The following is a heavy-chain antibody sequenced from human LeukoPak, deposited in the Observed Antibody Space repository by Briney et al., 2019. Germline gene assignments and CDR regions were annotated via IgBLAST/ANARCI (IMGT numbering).Heavy chain of an antibody. V-gene: IGHV3-23*01. Sequence: PGGSLRLSCAASGFTFTSYAMSWVGQAPGQGLEWVSTISGSGGSTYYADSVKGRFTISRDNSKNTLYLQMNSLRADDPAVYYCAKVRWELQGPPDYWGQGTLVTLSS. CDR2: ISGSGGST. CDR3: AKVRWELQGPPDY. CDR1: GFTFTSYA. J-gene: IGHJ4*02. D-gene: IGHD1-26*01.